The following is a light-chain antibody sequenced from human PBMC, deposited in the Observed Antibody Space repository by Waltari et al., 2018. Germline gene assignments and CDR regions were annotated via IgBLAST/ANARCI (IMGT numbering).Light chain of an antibody. Sequence: DAVLTQSPLSLPVTLGQPASISCRSSQSLVFIDGNTYLNWFQQRPGQSPRRLIYKVSDRDSGVPDRFSGSGSGTDFTLKISRVEAEDVAMYYCMQGTHWPYTFGRGTKLEIK. J-gene: IGKJ2*01. V-gene: IGKV2-30*01. CDR1: QSLVFIDGNTY. CDR3: MQGTHWPYT. CDR2: KVS.